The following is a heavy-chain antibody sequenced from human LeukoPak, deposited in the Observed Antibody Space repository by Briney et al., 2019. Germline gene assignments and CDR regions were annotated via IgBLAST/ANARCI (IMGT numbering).Heavy chain of an antibody. CDR1: GFTFSSYA. CDR2: ISSNGGST. J-gene: IGHJ4*02. D-gene: IGHD3-9*01. CDR3: ARDGLPPIDYDILTGYTYYFDY. Sequence: QSGGSLRLSCAASGFTFSSYAMHWVRQAPGKGLEYVSAISSNGGSTYYANSVKGRFTISRDNSKNTLYLQMGSLRAEDMAVYYCARDGLPPIDYDILTGYTYYFDYWGQGTLVTVSS. V-gene: IGHV3-64*01.